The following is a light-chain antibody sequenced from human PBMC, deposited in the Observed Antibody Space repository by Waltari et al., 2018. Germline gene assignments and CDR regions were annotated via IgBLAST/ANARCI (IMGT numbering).Light chain of an antibody. CDR3: SSYTNTSTLV. CDR2: KVS. Sequence: DIGVYNYVSWYQHHPGEAPKLMIYKVSIRPSGVSHRFSGSKSGNTASLTISGLQSGDEADYYCSSYTNTSTLVFGGGTKLTVL. J-gene: IGLJ2*01. CDR1: DIGVYNY. V-gene: IGLV2-14*01.